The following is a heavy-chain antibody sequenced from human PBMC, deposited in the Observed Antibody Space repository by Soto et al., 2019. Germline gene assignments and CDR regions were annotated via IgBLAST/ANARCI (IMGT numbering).Heavy chain of an antibody. J-gene: IGHJ6*02. V-gene: IGHV3-23*01. CDR2: LDGAGGST. Sequence: GGSLRLSCLASGFTFSDFAMTWVRHVQGRGLGWVASLDGAGGSTYYAESVRGRFSISRDNSQNTLFLQMKRLTVDDTAIYYCAAPRDEYGSGVSWFTYGLDIWGQGTTVTVSS. D-gene: IGHD3-10*01. CDR3: AAPRDEYGSGVSWFTYGLDI. CDR1: GFTFSDFA.